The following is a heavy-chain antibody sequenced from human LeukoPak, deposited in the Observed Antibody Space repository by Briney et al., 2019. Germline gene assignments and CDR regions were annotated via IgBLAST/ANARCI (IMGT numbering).Heavy chain of an antibody. CDR1: GYTLTELS. J-gene: IGHJ6*02. CDR3: ATVTMVRGVTLNYGMDV. CDR2: FDPEDGET. Sequence: ASVKVSCKVSGYTLTELSMHWVRQAPGKGLEWMGGFDPEDGETIYAQKFQGRVTMTEDTSTDTAYIELSSLRSEDTAVYYCATVTMVRGVTLNYGMDVWGQGTTVTVSS. D-gene: IGHD3-10*01. V-gene: IGHV1-24*01.